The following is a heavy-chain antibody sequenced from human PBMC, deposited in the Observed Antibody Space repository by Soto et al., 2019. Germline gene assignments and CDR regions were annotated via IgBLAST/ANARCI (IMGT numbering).Heavy chain of an antibody. D-gene: IGHD3-10*01. CDR1: GFSLSSYE. J-gene: IGHJ3*02. CDR2: IGSSGSTI. Sequence: EVQLVESGGGLVQPGGSLRLSCATSGFSLSSYEMNWVRQAPGKGLEWVSYIGSSGSTIYYADSVKGRFTISRDNAKNSLYLQMNSLRAEDTAVYFCARDGAYDGFDIWGQGTMVTVSS. V-gene: IGHV3-48*03. CDR3: ARDGAYDGFDI.